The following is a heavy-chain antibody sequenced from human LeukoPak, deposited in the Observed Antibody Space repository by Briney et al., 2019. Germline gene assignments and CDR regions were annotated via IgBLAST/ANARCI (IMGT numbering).Heavy chain of an antibody. D-gene: IGHD3-10*01. CDR2: IYYDGSNQ. J-gene: IGHJ4*02. V-gene: IGHV3-33*01. Sequence: PGGSLRLSCATSGFTFRNYGMHWVRQAPGKGLEWVAIIYYDGSNQYYADSVKGRFTISRDNSKNTLYLQLNSLRAEDTAMYYCARDRGQSYFDYWGQGTLSPSPQ. CDR3: ARDRGQSYFDY. CDR1: GFTFRNYG.